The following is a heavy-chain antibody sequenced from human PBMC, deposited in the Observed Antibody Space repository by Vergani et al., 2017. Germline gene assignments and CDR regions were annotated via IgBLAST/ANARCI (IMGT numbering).Heavy chain of an antibody. D-gene: IGHD2-8*01. Sequence: QVQLQESGPGLVKPSQTLSLTCTVSGGSISSGGYYWSWIRQHPGKGLEWIGYIYYSGRTYYNPSLKSLVTISVDTSKTQFSLNLSSVTAADTAVYYCARVGVQPYAFDIWGQGTMVTVSS. J-gene: IGHJ3*02. V-gene: IGHV4-31*01. CDR1: GGSISSGGYY. CDR2: IYYSGRT. CDR3: ARVGVQPYAFDI.